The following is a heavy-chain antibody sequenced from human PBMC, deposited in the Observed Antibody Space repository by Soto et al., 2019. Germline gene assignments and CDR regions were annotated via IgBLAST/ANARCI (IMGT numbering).Heavy chain of an antibody. J-gene: IGHJ4*02. D-gene: IGHD6-19*01. CDR1: GFTFSDYY. Sequence: QVQLVESGGGLVKPGGSLRLSCAASGFTFSDYYMSWIRQAPGKGLEWISYISNSGSTTYYADSVKGRFTISRDNAENSLYLQMTSLRVDDTAVYYCARRSGSSCWYGIDYWGQGTLVTVSS. CDR3: ARRSGSSCWYGIDY. CDR2: ISNSGSTT. V-gene: IGHV3-11*01.